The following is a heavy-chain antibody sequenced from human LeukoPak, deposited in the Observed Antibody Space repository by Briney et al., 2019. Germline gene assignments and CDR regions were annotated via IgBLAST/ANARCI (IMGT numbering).Heavy chain of an antibody. CDR1: GYTFTGYY. D-gene: IGHD6-6*01. CDR2: INSNSCGT. Sequence: ASVKVSCKASGYTFTGYYIHWVRQAPGQGLEWMGWINSNSCGTNYAQKFEGRVTMTRDTSTTTAYMELNRLRSDDTAVYYCARVRRPEYSSSSYYYYMDVWGKGTTVTVSS. V-gene: IGHV1-2*02. J-gene: IGHJ6*03. CDR3: ARVRRPEYSSSSYYYYMDV.